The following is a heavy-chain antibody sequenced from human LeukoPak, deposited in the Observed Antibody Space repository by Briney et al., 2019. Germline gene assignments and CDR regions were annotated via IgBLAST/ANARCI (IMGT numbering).Heavy chain of an antibody. V-gene: IGHV1-2*02. CDR3: ARDRDSSGYIYPFDY. J-gene: IGHJ4*02. CDR2: INPNSGGT. CDR1: GYTFTGYY. D-gene: IGHD3-22*01. Sequence: ASVKVSCKASGYTFTGYYMHWVRQAPGQGLEWMGWINPNSGGTNYAQKFQGRVTMTRDTSISTAYMELSRLRSDDTAVYYCARDRDSSGYIYPFDYWGQGTLVTVSS.